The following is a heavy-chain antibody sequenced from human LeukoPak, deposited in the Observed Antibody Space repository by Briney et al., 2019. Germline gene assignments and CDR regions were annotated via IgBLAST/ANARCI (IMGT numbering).Heavy chain of an antibody. CDR2: IYSGGST. CDR3: ARGIMITFGGVIDY. J-gene: IGHJ4*02. V-gene: IGHV3-53*01. CDR1: GFTFSSYA. D-gene: IGHD3-16*01. Sequence: GGSLRLSCTASGFTFSSYAMHWVRQAPGKGLEWVSVIYSGGSTYYADSVKGRFTISRDNSKNTLYLQMNSLRAEDTAVYYCARGIMITFGGVIDYWGQGTLVTVSS.